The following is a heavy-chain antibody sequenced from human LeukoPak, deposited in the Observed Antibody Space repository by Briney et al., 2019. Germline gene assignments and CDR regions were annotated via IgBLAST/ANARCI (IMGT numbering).Heavy chain of an antibody. V-gene: IGHV3-21*01. CDR2: ISSSSSHM. D-gene: IGHD1-26*01. Sequence: GGSLRLSCAASGFTFNSYSMYWVRQAPGKGLEWVSSISSSSSHMFYADSVKGRFSISRDNANNSLYLQMNSLRAEDTAVYYCVRDSGSSYGYYFLHWGQGTRVTVSS. CDR3: VRDSGSSYGYYFLH. CDR1: GFTFNSYS. J-gene: IGHJ1*01.